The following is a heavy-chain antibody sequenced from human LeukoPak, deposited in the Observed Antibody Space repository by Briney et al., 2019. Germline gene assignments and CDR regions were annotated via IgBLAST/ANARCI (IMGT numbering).Heavy chain of an antibody. CDR2: ITPDGTMA. Sequence: GGSLRLSCAASGFSFSNYEMNWVRQAPGKGLEWISYITPDGTMAYYAGSVRGRFTVSRDNAKNSLYLQMNSLRADDMAVYYCARETIDCGGDCYDYWGQGTLATVSS. CDR3: ARETIDCGGDCYDY. CDR1: GFSFSNYE. J-gene: IGHJ4*02. V-gene: IGHV3-48*03. D-gene: IGHD4/OR15-4a*01.